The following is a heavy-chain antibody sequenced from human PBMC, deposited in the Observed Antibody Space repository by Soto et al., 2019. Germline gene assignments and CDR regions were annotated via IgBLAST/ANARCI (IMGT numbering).Heavy chain of an antibody. CDR2: SNSDGSST. CDR3: ARAIGYYGVDV. D-gene: IGHD3-22*01. V-gene: IGHV3-74*01. J-gene: IGHJ6*02. CDR1: GFTFSSYW. Sequence: PGGSLRLSCAASGFTFSSYWMHWVRQSPGMGLVWVSRSNSDGSSTTYADSVKGRFTISRDNAKNTLFLQMNSLRAGDTAVYYCARAIGYYGVDVWGQGTTVTVSS.